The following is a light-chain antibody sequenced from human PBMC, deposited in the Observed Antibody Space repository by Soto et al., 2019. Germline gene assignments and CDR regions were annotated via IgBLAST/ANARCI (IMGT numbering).Light chain of an antibody. CDR1: SVDINY. CDR2: EVT. Sequence: QSALTQPPSASGSRGQSVTISCTGTSVDINYVSWFQQHPGKAPKLIICEVTKRPSGVPDRFSGSKSGNTASLTVSGLQDDDEADYYCSSYAGRDIWVFGGGTMLTVL. CDR3: SSYAGRDIWV. J-gene: IGLJ3*02. V-gene: IGLV2-8*01.